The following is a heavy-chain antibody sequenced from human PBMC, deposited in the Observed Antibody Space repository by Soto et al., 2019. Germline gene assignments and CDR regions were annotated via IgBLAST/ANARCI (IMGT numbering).Heavy chain of an antibody. Sequence: QVQLVESGGGVVQPGRSLRLSCAASGFTFSSYGMHWVRQAPGKGLEWVAVISYDGSNKYYADSVKGRFTISRDISKNTLYLQMNSLRAEDTAVYYCAKEGGYSSSWYATHYFDYWGQGTLVTVSS. V-gene: IGHV3-30*18. J-gene: IGHJ4*02. D-gene: IGHD6-13*01. CDR1: GFTFSSYG. CDR3: AKEGGYSSSWYATHYFDY. CDR2: ISYDGSNK.